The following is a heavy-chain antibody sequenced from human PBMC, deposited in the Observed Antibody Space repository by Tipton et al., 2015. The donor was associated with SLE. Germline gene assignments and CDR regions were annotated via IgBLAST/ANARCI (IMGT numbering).Heavy chain of an antibody. J-gene: IGHJ3*02. Sequence: QSGPEVKKPGSSVKVSCKASGGTFSSYAISWVRQAPGQGLEWMGGIIPIFGTANYAQKFQGRVTITADESTSTAYMELSSLRSDDTAVYYCARGPRAVTKEHAFDIWGQGTMVTVSS. CDR1: GGTFSSYA. CDR2: IIPIFGTA. V-gene: IGHV1-69*01. D-gene: IGHD4-17*01. CDR3: ARGPRAVTKEHAFDI.